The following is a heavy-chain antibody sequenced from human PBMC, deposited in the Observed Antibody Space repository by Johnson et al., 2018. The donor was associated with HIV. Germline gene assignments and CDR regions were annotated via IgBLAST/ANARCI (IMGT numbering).Heavy chain of an antibody. D-gene: IGHD3-22*01. CDR2: ISYDGSNK. V-gene: IGHV3-30*03. Sequence: QVQLVESGGGLVQPGGSLRLSCAASGFTFSSYWMSWVRQAPGKGLEWVAVISYDGSNKYYADSVKGRFTISRDNAKNSLYLQMNSLRAEDTALYYCARSVGYYDSSGYYYVDAFDIWGQGTMVTVSS. CDR3: ARSVGYYDSSGYYYVDAFDI. J-gene: IGHJ3*02. CDR1: GFTFSSYW.